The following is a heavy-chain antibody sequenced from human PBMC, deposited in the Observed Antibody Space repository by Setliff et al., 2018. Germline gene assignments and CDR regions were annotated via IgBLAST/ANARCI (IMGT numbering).Heavy chain of an antibody. CDR3: ARVYLTGSGWDKANALDI. V-gene: IGHV1-46*03. Sequence: ASVKVSCKASGYTFIYYYIHWVRQAPGQGLEWMGLINPSGGGTIYARKFQGRVTMARETSTSTVYMELSGLRSEDTAVYYCARVYLTGSGWDKANALDIWGQGTMVTVSS. J-gene: IGHJ3*02. D-gene: IGHD6-19*01. CDR2: INPSGGGT. CDR1: GYTFIYYY.